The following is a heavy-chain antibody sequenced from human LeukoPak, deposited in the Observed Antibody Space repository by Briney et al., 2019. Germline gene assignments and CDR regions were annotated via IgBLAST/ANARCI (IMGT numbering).Heavy chain of an antibody. V-gene: IGHV3-21*01. CDR3: ARADMAAATPRNFDH. D-gene: IGHD6-13*01. Sequence: GGSLRLSCAASGFTFSPYSMNWARQAPGKGLEWVSSISSSSTYIYYAESVKGRFTISRDNAKNSVYLQMNSLRAEDTAVYYCARADMAAATPRNFDHWGQGTLVTVSS. CDR2: ISSSSTYI. J-gene: IGHJ4*02. CDR1: GFTFSPYS.